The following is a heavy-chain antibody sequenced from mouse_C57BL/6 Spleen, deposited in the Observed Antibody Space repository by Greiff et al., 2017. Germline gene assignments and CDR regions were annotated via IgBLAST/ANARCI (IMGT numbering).Heavy chain of an antibody. D-gene: IGHD2-4*01. J-gene: IGHJ2*01. V-gene: IGHV1-81*01. CDR3: ARYYDYDRFFFDY. CDR1: GYTFTSYG. Sequence: VQRVESGAELARPGASVKLSCKASGYTFTSYGISWVKQRTGQGLEWIGEIYPRSGNTYYNEKFKGKATLTADKSSSTAYMELRSLTSEDSAVYFCARYYDYDRFFFDYWGQGTTLTVSS. CDR2: IYPRSGNT.